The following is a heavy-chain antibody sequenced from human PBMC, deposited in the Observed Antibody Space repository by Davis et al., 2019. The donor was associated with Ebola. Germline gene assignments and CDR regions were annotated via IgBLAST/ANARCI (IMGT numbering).Heavy chain of an antibody. V-gene: IGHV2-70*01. CDR2: IDWDDDK. CDR1: GFSLTTSGVC. Sequence: SGPTLVKPTQTLTLTCTFSGFSLTTSGVCVSWIRQPPGKALEWLAVIDWDDDKYYSTSLKTRLTISRDTSKNQVVLTMTNVDPVDTATYYCARSLAARPSFDYWGEGTLVTVSS. J-gene: IGHJ4*02. CDR3: ARSLAARPSFDY. D-gene: IGHD6-25*01.